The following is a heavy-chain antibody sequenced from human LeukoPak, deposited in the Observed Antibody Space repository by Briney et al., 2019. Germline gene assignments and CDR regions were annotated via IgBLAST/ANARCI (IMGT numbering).Heavy chain of an antibody. D-gene: IGHD5-18*01. Sequence: SETLSLTCAVYGGSFSGYYWSWIRQPPGKGLEWIGEINHSGSTNYNPSLKSRVTIPVDTSKNQFSLKLSSVTAADTAVYYCARGGRYSYGFDPWGQGTLVTVSS. CDR1: GGSFSGYY. CDR3: ARGGRYSYGFDP. J-gene: IGHJ5*02. V-gene: IGHV4-34*01. CDR2: INHSGST.